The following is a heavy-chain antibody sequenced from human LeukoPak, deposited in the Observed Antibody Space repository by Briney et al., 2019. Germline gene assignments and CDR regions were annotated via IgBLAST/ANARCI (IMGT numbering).Heavy chain of an antibody. V-gene: IGHV4-34*01. Sequence: SETLSLTCAVYGGSFSGYYWSWIRQPPGKGLEWIGEINHSGSTNYNPSLKSRVTISVDTSKNQFSLKLSSVTAADTAVYYCASSRVWQRLVYDYWGQGTLVTVSS. CDR1: GGSFSGYY. CDR2: INHSGST. D-gene: IGHD6-13*01. CDR3: ASSRVWQRLVYDY. J-gene: IGHJ4*02.